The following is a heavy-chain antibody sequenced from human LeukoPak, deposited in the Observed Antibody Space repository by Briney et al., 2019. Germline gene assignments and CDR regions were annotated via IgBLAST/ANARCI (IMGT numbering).Heavy chain of an antibody. D-gene: IGHD3-9*01. CDR3: AKGDSYYDLLTCCDF. Sequence: GGSLRLSCVASGFDFSSYGLSWVRQSPGKGLEWVSTFSGTSGLTYYADSVKGRFTISRDNSKNALYLQMNSLRDEDTAVYYCAKGDSYYDLLTCCDFWGPGTLSPSPQ. CDR2: FSGTSGLT. CDR1: GFDFSSYG. V-gene: IGHV3-23*01. J-gene: IGHJ4*02.